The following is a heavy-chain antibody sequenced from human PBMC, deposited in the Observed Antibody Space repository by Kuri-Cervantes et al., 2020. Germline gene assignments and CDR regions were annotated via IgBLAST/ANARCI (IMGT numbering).Heavy chain of an antibody. D-gene: IGHD3-3*01. CDR3: ARRYYDFWSGYPRVGWFDP. CDR2: IYHSGST. V-gene: IGHV4-4*02. J-gene: IGHJ5*02. Sequence: SETLSLTCAVSGGSISSSNWWSWVRQPPGKGLEWIGEIYHSGSTNYNPSLKSRVTISVDKSKNQFSLKLSSVTAADTAVYYCARRYYDFWSGYPRVGWFDPWGQGTLVTVSS. CDR1: GGSISSSNW.